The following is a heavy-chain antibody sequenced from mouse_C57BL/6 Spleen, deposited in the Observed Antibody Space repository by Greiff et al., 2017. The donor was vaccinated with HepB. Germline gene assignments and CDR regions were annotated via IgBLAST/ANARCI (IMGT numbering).Heavy chain of an antibody. J-gene: IGHJ1*03. CDR3: ARDYYGYDWYFDV. CDR2: INYDGSST. CDR1: GFTFSDYY. V-gene: IGHV5-16*01. Sequence: EVKLVESEGGLVQPGSSMKLSCTASGFTFSDYYMAWVRQVPEKGLEWVANINYDGSSTYYLDSLKSRFIISRDNAKNILYLQMSSLKSEDTATYYCARDYYGYDWYFDVWGTGTTVTVSS. D-gene: IGHD2-2*01.